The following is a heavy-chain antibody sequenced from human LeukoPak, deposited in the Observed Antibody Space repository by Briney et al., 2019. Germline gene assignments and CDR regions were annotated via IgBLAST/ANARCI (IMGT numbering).Heavy chain of an antibody. D-gene: IGHD6-13*01. J-gene: IGHJ4*02. CDR2: ISGNGGNT. CDR3: AKGSIAAADGGY. V-gene: IGHV3-23*01. CDR1: GFTFSIYA. Sequence: GGSLRLSCAASGFTFSIYAMSWVRQAPGKGLEWVSGISGNGGNTYYADSVRGRFTISRDNSKNTLYLQMNSLRAEDTAVYYCAKGSIAAADGGYWGQGTLVTVSS.